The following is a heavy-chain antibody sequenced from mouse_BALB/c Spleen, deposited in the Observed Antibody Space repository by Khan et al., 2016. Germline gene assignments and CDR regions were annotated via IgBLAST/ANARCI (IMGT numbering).Heavy chain of an antibody. CDR1: GFTFSSYT. J-gene: IGHJ3*01. D-gene: IGHD2-1*01. Sequence: EVELVESGGGLVQPGGSLKLSCAASGFTFSSYTMSWVRQTPEKRLEWVAYISNGGGSTYYPDTVKGRFTISRDNAKNTLYLQMSSLKSEDTAMYYCARRDGKGPWFAYWGQGTLVTVSA. CDR2: ISNGGGST. CDR3: ARRDGKGPWFAY. V-gene: IGHV5-12-2*01.